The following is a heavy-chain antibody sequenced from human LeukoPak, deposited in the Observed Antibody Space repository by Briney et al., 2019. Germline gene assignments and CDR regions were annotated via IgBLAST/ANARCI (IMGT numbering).Heavy chain of an antibody. D-gene: IGHD2-15*01. Sequence: GGSLRLSCAASGFTFSSYSMNWVRQAPGKGLEWVSSISSSSSYIYYADSVKGRFTISRDNAKNSLSLQMNSLRVEDTAVYYCAREVDRSFGYWGQGIMVTVSS. J-gene: IGHJ4*02. CDR1: GFTFSSYS. V-gene: IGHV3-21*01. CDR3: AREVDRSFGY. CDR2: ISSSSSYI.